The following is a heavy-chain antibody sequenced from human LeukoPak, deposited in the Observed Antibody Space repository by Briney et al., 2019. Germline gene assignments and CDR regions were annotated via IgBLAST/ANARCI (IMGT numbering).Heavy chain of an antibody. V-gene: IGHV3-23*01. CDR2: ISGSGVTA. Sequence: GGSLRLSCAASGFTFRNYVISWVRQAPGKGLEWVSGISGSGVTAYYADSVKGRFTISRDSSKNTLYLQMNSLRADDTAVYYCAKEAPYCGGDCYGVFNYWGQGNLVRLL. CDR3: AKEAPYCGGDCYGVFNY. J-gene: IGHJ4*02. CDR1: GFTFRNYV. D-gene: IGHD2-21*02.